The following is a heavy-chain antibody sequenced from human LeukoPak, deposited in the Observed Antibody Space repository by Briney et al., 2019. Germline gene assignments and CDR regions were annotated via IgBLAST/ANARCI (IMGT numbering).Heavy chain of an antibody. CDR3: AKGRLRGDYFDY. J-gene: IGHJ4*02. Sequence: PGRSLRLSCAASGFTFSSYGIHWVRQAPGKGLEWVAVISYDGSNKYYAGSVKGRFTISRDNSKNTLYLQMNSLRGEDTAVYYCAKGRLRGDYFDYWGQGTLVTVSS. V-gene: IGHV3-30*18. CDR1: GFTFSSYG. CDR2: ISYDGSNK. D-gene: IGHD4-17*01.